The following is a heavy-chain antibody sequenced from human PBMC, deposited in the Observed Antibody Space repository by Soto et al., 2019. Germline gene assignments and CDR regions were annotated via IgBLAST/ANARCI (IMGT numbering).Heavy chain of an antibody. D-gene: IGHD4-17*01. V-gene: IGHV4-34*01. CDR2: INHSGST. J-gene: IGHJ3*02. CDR3: ASRARSPPNRDGDPYAFDI. CDR1: GGSFSGYY. Sequence: QVQLQQWGAGLLKPSETLSLTCAVYGGSFSGYYWSWIRQPPGKGLEWIGEINHSGSTNYNPSLKRRVTLSVDTSKNQFSLKLSSVTAADTAVYYCASRARSPPNRDGDPYAFDIWGQGTMVTVSS.